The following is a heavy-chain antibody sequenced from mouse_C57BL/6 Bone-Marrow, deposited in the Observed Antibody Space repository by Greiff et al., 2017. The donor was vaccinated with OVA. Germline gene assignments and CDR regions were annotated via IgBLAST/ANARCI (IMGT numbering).Heavy chain of an antibody. D-gene: IGHD3-2*02. J-gene: IGHJ3*01. Sequence: ESGPGLVKPSQSLSLTCSVTGYSITSGYYWNWIRQFPGNKLEWMGYISYDGSNNYNPSLKNRISITRDTSKNQFFLKLNSVTTEDTATYYCARRDSSGPWFAYWGQGTLVTVSA. CDR2: ISYDGSN. CDR1: GYSITSGYY. CDR3: ARRDSSGPWFAY. V-gene: IGHV3-6*01.